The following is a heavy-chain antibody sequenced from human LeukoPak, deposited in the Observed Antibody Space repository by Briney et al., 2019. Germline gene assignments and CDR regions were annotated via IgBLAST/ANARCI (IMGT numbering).Heavy chain of an antibody. CDR1: GGSISSYY. Sequence: SETLSLTCTVSGGSISSYYWSWIRQPPGKGLEWIGYIYYSGSTNYNPSLKSRVTISVDTSKNQFSLKLSSVTAADTAVYYCARAMYASRDAFDIWGQGTMVTVSS. V-gene: IGHV4-59*01. J-gene: IGHJ3*02. D-gene: IGHD2-8*01. CDR2: IYYSGST. CDR3: ARAMYASRDAFDI.